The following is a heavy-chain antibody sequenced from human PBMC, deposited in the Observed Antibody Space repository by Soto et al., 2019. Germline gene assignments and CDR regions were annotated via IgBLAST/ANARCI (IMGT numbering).Heavy chain of an antibody. Sequence: EVQLVESGGGLVEPGGSLRLSCAASGFTFSNAWMNWDRQPPGTGLEWVGRITSKTDGGTTHYAAPVKGRFTICREDAKTTLYLHMDSLKAEDTAVYYCFGGIGEVRNWGQGTLVTVSS. CDR2: ITSKTDGGTT. J-gene: IGHJ4*02. CDR3: FGGIGEVRN. V-gene: IGHV3-15*07. D-gene: IGHD3-10*01. CDR1: GFTFSNAW.